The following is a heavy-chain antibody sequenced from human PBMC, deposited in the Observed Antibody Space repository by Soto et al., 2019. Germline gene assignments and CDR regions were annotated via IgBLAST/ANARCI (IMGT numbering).Heavy chain of an antibody. J-gene: IGHJ6*02. D-gene: IGHD6-6*01. CDR2: ISGSGGST. V-gene: IGHV3-23*01. CDR3: AAARYYDYYGMDV. Sequence: EVQLLESGGGLVQPGGSLRLSCAASGFTFSNYAMNWVRQAPGKGLEWVSAISGSGGSTYYADSVKGRFTISRDNSKNTMYLQMSSMRAEDTDVYYCAAARYYDYYGMDVWGQGTTVTVSS. CDR1: GFTFSNYA.